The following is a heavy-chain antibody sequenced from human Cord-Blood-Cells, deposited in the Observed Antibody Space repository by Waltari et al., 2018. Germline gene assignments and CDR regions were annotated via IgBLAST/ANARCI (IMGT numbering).Heavy chain of an antibody. V-gene: IGHV1-69*01. CDR1: GGTLSSYA. D-gene: IGHD2-15*01. Sequence: QVQLVQSGAEVKKPGSSVKVSCKASGGTLSSYAISWVRQAPGQGLEWMGVSIPIFGTANDAQKFEGRVTITADESTSTAYMELSSLRSEDTAVYYCASVGRYCSGGSCYFDYWGQGTLVTFSS. J-gene: IGHJ4*02. CDR3: ASVGRYCSGGSCYFDY. CDR2: SIPIFGTA.